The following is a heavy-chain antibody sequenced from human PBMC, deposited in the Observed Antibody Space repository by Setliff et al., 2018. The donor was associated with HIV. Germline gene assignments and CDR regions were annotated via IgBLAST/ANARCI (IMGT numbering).Heavy chain of an antibody. D-gene: IGHD5-18*01. J-gene: IGHJ4*02. CDR1: GGSINRGNYY. CDR3: ARDYGYTYGYTFFDS. Sequence: PSETLSLTCSVSGGSINRGNYYWSWIRQPAGKGLEWIGHIYITEDTDYNPSLKSRVIISVDTSKNQFSLKLSSVTAADTAVYYCARDYGYTYGYTFFDSWGQGTLVTVSS. V-gene: IGHV4-61*10. CDR2: IYITEDT.